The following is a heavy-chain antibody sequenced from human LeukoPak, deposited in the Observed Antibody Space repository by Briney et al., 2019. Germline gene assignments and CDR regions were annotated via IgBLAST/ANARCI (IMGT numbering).Heavy chain of an antibody. CDR2: IWYDGSNK. V-gene: IGHV3-33*08. D-gene: IGHD2/OR15-2a*01. CDR1: GFTFSSYG. CDR3: ARDEPSPDSTDLDY. Sequence: GGSLRLSCAASGFTFSSYGMHWVRQAPGKGLEWVAVIWYDGSNKYYADSVKGRFTISRDNSKNTLYLQMNRLRAEDTAVYYCARDEPSPDSTDLDYWGQGTLVTVSS. J-gene: IGHJ4*02.